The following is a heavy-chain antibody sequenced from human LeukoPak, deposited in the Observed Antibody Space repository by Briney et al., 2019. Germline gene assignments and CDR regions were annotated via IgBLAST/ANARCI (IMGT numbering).Heavy chain of an antibody. CDR2: IYYSGST. D-gene: IGHD3-10*01. Sequence: PSETLSLTCTVSGGSISSSSYYWGWIRQPPGKGLEWIGSIYYSGSTYYNPSLKSRVTISVDTSKNQFSLMLSSVTAADTAVYYCASLWFGELMYNWFDPWGQGTLVTVSS. CDR3: ASLWFGELMYNWFDP. J-gene: IGHJ5*02. V-gene: IGHV4-39*07. CDR1: GGSISSSSYY.